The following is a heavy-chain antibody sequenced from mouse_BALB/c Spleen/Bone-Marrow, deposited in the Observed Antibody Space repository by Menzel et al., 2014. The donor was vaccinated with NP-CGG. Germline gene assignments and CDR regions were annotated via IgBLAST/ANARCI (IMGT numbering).Heavy chain of an antibody. CDR2: IDPANGNT. V-gene: IGHV14-3*02. CDR1: GFNIKDTF. J-gene: IGHJ2*01. CDR3: TRGEDY. Sequence: EVQLQQSGAELVKPGASVKLSCTGSGFNIKDTFMHWVKQRPEQGLEWIGRIDPANGNTKYDPKFQGKATITADPSSNTAYLQLTSLTSEDTAVYYCTRGEDYWGQGTTLAVSS.